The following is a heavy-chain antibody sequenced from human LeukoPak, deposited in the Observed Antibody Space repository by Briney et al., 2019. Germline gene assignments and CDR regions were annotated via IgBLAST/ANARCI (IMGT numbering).Heavy chain of an antibody. CDR2: INPNNGGT. CDR1: GYTITPYY. V-gene: IGHV1-2*02. Sequence: ASVRVSCTAVGYTITPYYIHWVRQAPGQGLEWMGWINPNNGGTNSAQKFQGRVTMTRDTSIGTADMELNRLTYDDTAVYYCGRDRHWNQGNFDYWGQGTLVTVSS. J-gene: IGHJ4*02. CDR3: GRDRHWNQGNFDY. D-gene: IGHD1-1*01.